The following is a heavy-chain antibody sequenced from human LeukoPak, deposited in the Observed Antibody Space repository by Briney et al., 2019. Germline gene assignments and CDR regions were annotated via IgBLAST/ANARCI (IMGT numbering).Heavy chain of an antibody. Sequence: GGSLTLSCAASGFTFSSYAMSWVRQAPGKGLEWVSAISGSGGSTYYADSVKGRFTISRDNAKNSLYLQMNSLRAEDTAVYYCARNAGYCSGGSCYAWGQGTLVTVSS. D-gene: IGHD2-15*01. CDR3: ARNAGYCSGGSCYA. J-gene: IGHJ4*02. CDR1: GFTFSSYA. CDR2: ISGSGGST. V-gene: IGHV3-23*01.